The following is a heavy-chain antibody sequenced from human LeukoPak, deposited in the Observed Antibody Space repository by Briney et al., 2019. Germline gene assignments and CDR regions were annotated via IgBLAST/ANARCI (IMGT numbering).Heavy chain of an antibody. CDR2: ISGSGRTI. V-gene: IGHV3-11*04. CDR1: GFTFSDYY. Sequence: KPGGSLRLSCAASGFTFSDYYMSWIRQAPGRGLEWISYISGSGRTIYYADSVKGRFTISRDNAKNSLYLQMNSLRAEDTAVFYCAREDGYGFREYDYWGQGTLVTVSS. J-gene: IGHJ4*02. D-gene: IGHD5-18*01. CDR3: AREDGYGFREYDY.